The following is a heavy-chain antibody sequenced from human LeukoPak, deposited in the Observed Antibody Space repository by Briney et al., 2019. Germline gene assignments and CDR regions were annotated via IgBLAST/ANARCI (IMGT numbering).Heavy chain of an antibody. CDR1: GFIVSSNY. CDR3: ARDPHGYNSYFDY. CDR2: IYTDGST. J-gene: IGHJ4*02. Sequence: GGSLRLSCAASGFIVSSNYMNWVRQAPGKGLEWVSVIYTDGSTYYADSVKGRFTIFRDISRNTVHLQMNSLRAGDTAVYYCARDPHGYNSYFDYWGQGTLVTVSS. D-gene: IGHD5-24*01. V-gene: IGHV3-53*01.